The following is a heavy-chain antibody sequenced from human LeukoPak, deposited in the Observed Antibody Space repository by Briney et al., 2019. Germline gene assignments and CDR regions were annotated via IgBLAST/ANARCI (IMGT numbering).Heavy chain of an antibody. CDR1: GFTFSSYA. Sequence: GRSLRLSCAASGFTFSSYAMHWVRQAPGKGLEWVAVISYDGSNKYYADSVKGRFTISRDNSKNTLYLQMNSLRAEDTAVYYCARDPSLGGGDDYWGQGTLVIVSS. J-gene: IGHJ4*02. CDR2: ISYDGSNK. D-gene: IGHD2-21*02. CDR3: ARDPSLGGGDDY. V-gene: IGHV3-30-3*01.